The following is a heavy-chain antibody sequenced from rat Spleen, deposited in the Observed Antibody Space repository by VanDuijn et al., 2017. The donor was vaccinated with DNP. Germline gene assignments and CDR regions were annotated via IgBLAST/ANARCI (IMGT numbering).Heavy chain of an antibody. CDR3: ARPDY. J-gene: IGHJ2*01. V-gene: IGHV5-7*01. CDR2: INYDGSST. CDR1: GVTFSDYN. Sequence: ELQLLESGGGLVQPGRSLKLSCAASGVTFSDYNMAWVRQAPKKGLEWVATINYDGSSTYYRDSVKGRFTISRDNAKSTLYLQMDSLRSEDTATYYCARPDYWGQGVMVTVSS.